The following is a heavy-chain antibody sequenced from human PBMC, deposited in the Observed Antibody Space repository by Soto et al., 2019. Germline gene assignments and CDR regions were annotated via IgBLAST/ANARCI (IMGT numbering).Heavy chain of an antibody. D-gene: IGHD2-21*02. CDR1: GYSFTSYW. CDR3: ARRYCGGDCYSPFSDAFDI. Sequence: PGESLKISCKGSGYSFTSYWISWVRQMPGKGLEWMGRIDPSDAYTNYSTSFQGHVTISADKSISTAYLQWSSLKASDTAMYYCARRYCGGDCYSPFSDAFDIWGQGTMVTVSS. J-gene: IGHJ3*02. V-gene: IGHV5-10-1*01. CDR2: IDPSDAYT.